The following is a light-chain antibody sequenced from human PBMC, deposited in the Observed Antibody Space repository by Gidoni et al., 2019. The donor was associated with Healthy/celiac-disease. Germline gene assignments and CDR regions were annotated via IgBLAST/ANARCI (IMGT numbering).Light chain of an antibody. J-gene: IGLJ2*01. Sequence: SYVLTQPPSVSVAPGQTARITCGGNNIGSKSVHWSKQKPGQAPVLVVYDDSDRPSGIPERFSGSNSGITATLTISRVEAGDEADYCCQVWDSSSDHRVFGGGTKLTVL. CDR1: NIGSKS. CDR3: QVWDSSSDHRV. V-gene: IGLV3-21*02. CDR2: DDS.